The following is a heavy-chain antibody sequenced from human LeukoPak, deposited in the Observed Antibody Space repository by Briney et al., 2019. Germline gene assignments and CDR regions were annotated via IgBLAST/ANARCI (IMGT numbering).Heavy chain of an antibody. Sequence: ASVKVPCKASGFTFTSSAVQWVRQARGQRLEWIGWIVVGSGNTNYAQKFQERVTITRDMSTSAAYMELSSLRSEDTAVYYCAAASLLWDPGEWGQGTLVTVSS. J-gene: IGHJ4*02. CDR2: IVVGSGNT. CDR3: AAASLLWDPGE. V-gene: IGHV1-58*01. D-gene: IGHD3-10*01. CDR1: GFTFTSSA.